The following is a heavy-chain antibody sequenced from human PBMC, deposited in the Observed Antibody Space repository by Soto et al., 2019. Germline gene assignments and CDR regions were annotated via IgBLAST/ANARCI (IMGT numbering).Heavy chain of an antibody. Sequence: QITLKASGPTLLKPTQTLTLTCSCSGFSLGTSGVAVGWIRQPPGKALEWLALIYGDNDKRYRSYLKNRLTITQDTSKNQVILKMTDMDPVDTATYYCARSVAGSAEMDYFDYWGQGTLVTVSS. J-gene: IGHJ4*02. CDR1: GFSLGTSGVA. D-gene: IGHD3-10*01. V-gene: IGHV2-5*02. CDR3: ARSVAGSAEMDYFDY. CDR2: IYGDNDK.